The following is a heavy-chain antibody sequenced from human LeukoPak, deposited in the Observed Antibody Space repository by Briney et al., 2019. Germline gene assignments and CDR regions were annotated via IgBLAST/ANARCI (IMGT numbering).Heavy chain of an antibody. Sequence: PSETLSLTCTVSGGSISSGGYYWSWIRQPPGKGLEWIGYIYHSGSTYYNPSLKSRVTISVDRSKNQFSLKLSSVTAADTAVYYCASEGAYSSSSRWGQGTLVTVSS. D-gene: IGHD6-6*01. CDR1: GGSISSGGYY. J-gene: IGHJ4*02. CDR3: ASEGAYSSSSR. V-gene: IGHV4-30-2*01. CDR2: IYHSGST.